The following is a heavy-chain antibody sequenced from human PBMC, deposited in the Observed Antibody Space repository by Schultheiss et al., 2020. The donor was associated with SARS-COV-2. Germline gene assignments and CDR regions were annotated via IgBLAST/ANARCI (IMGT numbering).Heavy chain of an antibody. J-gene: IGHJ5*01. V-gene: IGHV5-51*01. CDR2: IYPGDADI. CDR3: ARRGYDNSDS. CDR1: GYSFTSYW. D-gene: IGHD3-22*01. Sequence: GESLKISCKGSGYSFTSYWIGWVRQMPGKGLEWMGIIYPGDADIRYSPSFQGQVTISLDKSINTAYLQWSSLRASDSAMYYCARRGYDNSDSWGQGTLVTVSS.